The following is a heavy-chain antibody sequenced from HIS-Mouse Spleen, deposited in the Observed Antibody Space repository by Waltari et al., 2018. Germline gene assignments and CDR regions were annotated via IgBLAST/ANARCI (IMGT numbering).Heavy chain of an antibody. CDR2: IYYSGST. Sequence: QLQLQESGPGLVKPSETLSLTCTVSGGSISSISYYWGWIRQPPGKGLEWIGSIYYSGSTYYNPSLKSRVTISVDTSKNQFSLKLSSVTAAETAVYYCAREIPYSSSWYDWYFDLWGRGTLVTVSS. CDR3: AREIPYSSSWYDWYFDL. D-gene: IGHD6-13*01. V-gene: IGHV4-39*07. J-gene: IGHJ2*01. CDR1: GGSISSISYY.